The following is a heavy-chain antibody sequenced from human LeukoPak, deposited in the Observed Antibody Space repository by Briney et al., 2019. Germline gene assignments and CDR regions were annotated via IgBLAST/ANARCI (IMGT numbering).Heavy chain of an antibody. CDR3: ARGRRDYGGKPLSY. V-gene: IGHV1-8*01. CDR2: MNPNSGNT. D-gene: IGHD4-23*01. Sequence: ASVKLSCKASGYTFTIYDINWVRQATGQGLEWMGWMNPNSGNTGYAQKFQGRVTMTRNTSISTAYMELSSLRSEDTAVYYCARGRRDYGGKPLSYWGQGTLVTVSS. CDR1: GYTFTIYD. J-gene: IGHJ4*02.